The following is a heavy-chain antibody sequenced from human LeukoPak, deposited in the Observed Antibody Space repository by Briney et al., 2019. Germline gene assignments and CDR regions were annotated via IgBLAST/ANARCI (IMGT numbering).Heavy chain of an antibody. D-gene: IGHD3-10*01. CDR3: ARVLWFGESRSGPDDY. CDR1: GYTFTGYY. CDR2: INPNSGGT. V-gene: IGHV1-2*06. J-gene: IGHJ4*02. Sequence: ASVKVSCKASGYTFTGYYMHWVRQAPGQGLEWMGRINPNSGGTNYAQKFQGRVTMTRNTSISTAYMELSSLRSEDTAVYYCARVLWFGESRSGPDDYWGQGTLVTVSS.